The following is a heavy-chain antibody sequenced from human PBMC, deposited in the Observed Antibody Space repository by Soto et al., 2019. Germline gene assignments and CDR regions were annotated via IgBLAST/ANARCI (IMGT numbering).Heavy chain of an antibody. CDR1: GGSISSYY. J-gene: IGHJ4*02. CDR2: IYYSGST. D-gene: IGHD6-13*01. CDR3: ARHSVAPRYGSSWYYFDY. Sequence: SETLSLTCTVSGGSISSYYWSWIRQPPGKGLEWIGYIYYSGSTNYNPSLKSRVTISVDTSKNQFSLKLSSVTAADTAVYYCARHSVAPRYGSSWYYFDYWGQGTLVTVSS. V-gene: IGHV4-59*08.